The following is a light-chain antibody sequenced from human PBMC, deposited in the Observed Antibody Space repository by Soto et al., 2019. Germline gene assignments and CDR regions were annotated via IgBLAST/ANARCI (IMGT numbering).Light chain of an antibody. V-gene: IGKV2-28*01. Sequence: DIVMTQSPLSLPVTPGEPASISCRSSQSLLHSNGYNYLDWYLQKPGQSPQLLISLGSNRASGVPDRFRGSGSGTDFTLTINRVEAEDVGVYYCMQSLQTPYTFGQGTKLEIK. CDR2: LGS. CDR1: QSLLHSNGYNY. J-gene: IGKJ2*01. CDR3: MQSLQTPYT.